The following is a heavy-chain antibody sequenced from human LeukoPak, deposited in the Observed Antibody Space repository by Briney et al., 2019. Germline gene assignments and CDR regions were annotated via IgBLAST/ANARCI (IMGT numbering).Heavy chain of an antibody. V-gene: IGHV4-34*01. CDR2: INHSGST. CDR3: ARQRAYNSSSWYPFDY. D-gene: IGHD6-13*01. CDR1: GGSFSGYY. J-gene: IGHJ4*02. Sequence: SETLSLTCAVYGGSFSGYYWSWIRQPPGKGLEWIGEINHSGSTNYNPSLKSRVTISVDTSKNLFSLKLSSVTAADTAVYYCARQRAYNSSSWYPFDYWGQGTLVTVSS.